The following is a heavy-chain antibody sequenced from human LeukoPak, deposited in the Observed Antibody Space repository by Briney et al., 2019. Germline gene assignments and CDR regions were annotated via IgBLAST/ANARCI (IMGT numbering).Heavy chain of an antibody. CDR2: IYYSGST. CDR3: AGSTYYDFWSGYYRDYYYYYMDV. CDR1: GGSISSTSYY. V-gene: IGHV4-39*07. D-gene: IGHD3-3*01. J-gene: IGHJ6*03. Sequence: PSETLSLTCTVSGGSISSTSYYWGWIRQPPGKGLEWIGSIYYSGSTYYNPSLKSRVTISVDTSKNQFSLKLSSVTAADTAVYYCAGSTYYDFWSGYYRDYYYYYMDVWGKGTTVTVSS.